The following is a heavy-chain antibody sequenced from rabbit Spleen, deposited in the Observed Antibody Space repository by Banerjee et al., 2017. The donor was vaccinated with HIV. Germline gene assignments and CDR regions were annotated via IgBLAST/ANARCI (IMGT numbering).Heavy chain of an antibody. CDR3: ARDGGSGWNFNL. CDR1: GVSFTNNNY. D-gene: IGHD1-1*01. V-gene: IGHV1S40*01. CDR2: IDTGRSGFT. Sequence: QSLEESGGDLVKPGASLTLTCTASGVSFTNNNYMCWVRQAPGKGLEWIACIDTGRSGFTYFASWAKGRFTISKTSSTTVTLQMTSLTAADTATYFFARDGGSGWNFNLWGPGTLVTVS. J-gene: IGHJ4*01.